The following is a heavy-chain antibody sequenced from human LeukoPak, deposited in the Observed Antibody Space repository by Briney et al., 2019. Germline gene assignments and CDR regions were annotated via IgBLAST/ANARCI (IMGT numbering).Heavy chain of an antibody. D-gene: IGHD6-13*01. CDR1: GGSISSGSYY. CDR2: INYSGRT. V-gene: IGHV4-61*01. Sequence: SETLSLTCTVSGGSISSGSYYWSWIRQPPGKEPQWIGYINYSGRTNYNPSLSSRVTISVDTSKNQFSLKLNSLTAADTAMYYCARVSVIAAAALHFDNWGQGTLVTVSS. CDR3: ARVSVIAAAALHFDN. J-gene: IGHJ4*02.